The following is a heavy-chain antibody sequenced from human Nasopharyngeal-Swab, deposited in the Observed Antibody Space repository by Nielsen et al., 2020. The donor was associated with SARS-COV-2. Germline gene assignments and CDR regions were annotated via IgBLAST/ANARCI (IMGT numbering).Heavy chain of an antibody. D-gene: IGHD3-16*01. Sequence: GESLKISRSASGFNVTSYAIHCVRQPPGKGLEWVAVVSYDGTNTFYADSVKGRFAISRDNSKSTVSLQMNSLRSEDTAVYYCAKDRGGRSLDSWGQGTLVTVSS. CDR1: GFNVTSYA. CDR3: AKDRGGRSLDS. J-gene: IGHJ4*02. V-gene: IGHV3-30-3*02. CDR2: VSYDGTNT.